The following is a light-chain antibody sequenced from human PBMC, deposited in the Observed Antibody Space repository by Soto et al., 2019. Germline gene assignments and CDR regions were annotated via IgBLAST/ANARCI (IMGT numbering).Light chain of an antibody. CDR1: QSVSIN. Sequence: ETVMTQSPATLSVSPGIRATLSCRASQSVSINLAWYQQKSGRAPRLLIYGASTRATGIPARFSGSGSGTEFTLTISSLQSEDFAVYYCQQYNNWPPWTFGQGTKLDIK. CDR3: QQYNNWPPWT. V-gene: IGKV3-15*01. CDR2: GAS. J-gene: IGKJ1*01.